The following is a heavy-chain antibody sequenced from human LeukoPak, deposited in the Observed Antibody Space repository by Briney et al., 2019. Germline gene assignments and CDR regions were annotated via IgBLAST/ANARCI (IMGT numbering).Heavy chain of an antibody. D-gene: IGHD6-19*01. V-gene: IGHV5-51*01. CDR1: GYSSTSFS. CDR3: ARHISSGWYYVDY. CDR2: IYPGDSDT. J-gene: IGHJ4*02. Sequence: GESLKISCKGSGYSSTSFSIGWVRQMPGKGLEWMGIIYPGDSDTRYSPSFQGLVTISADKSVSTAYLQWSSLKASDTAMYYCARHISSGWYYVDYWGQGTLVTVSS.